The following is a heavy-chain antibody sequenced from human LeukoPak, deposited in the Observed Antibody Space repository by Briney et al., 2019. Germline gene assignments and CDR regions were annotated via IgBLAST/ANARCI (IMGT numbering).Heavy chain of an antibody. V-gene: IGHV4-59*01. CDR1: GGSISSYY. CDR3: ARTYYDFWSGPNWFDP. J-gene: IGHJ5*02. D-gene: IGHD3-3*01. Sequence: PSETLSLTCAVSGGSISSYYWSWIRQPPGKGLEWIGYIYYSGSTNYNPSPKSRVTISVDPSKNQFSLKLSSVTAADTAVYYCARTYYDFWSGPNWFDPWGQGTLVTVSS. CDR2: IYYSGST.